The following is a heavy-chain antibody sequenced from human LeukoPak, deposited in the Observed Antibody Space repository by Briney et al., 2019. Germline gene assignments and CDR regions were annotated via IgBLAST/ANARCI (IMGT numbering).Heavy chain of an antibody. J-gene: IGHJ6*03. CDR1: GYTFTSYY. Sequence: ASVKVSCKASGYTFTSYYMHWVRQAPGQGLEWMGISNPSGGSTSYAQKFQGRVTMTRDMSTSTVYMELSSLRSEDTAVYYCARVPTVNDYYYYMDVWGKGTTVTVSS. CDR2: SNPSGGST. V-gene: IGHV1-46*01. CDR3: ARVPTVNDYYYYMDV. D-gene: IGHD4-17*01.